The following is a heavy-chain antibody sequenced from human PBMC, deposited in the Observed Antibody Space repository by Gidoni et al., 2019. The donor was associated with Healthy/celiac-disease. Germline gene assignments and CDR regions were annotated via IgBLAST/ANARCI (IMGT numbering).Heavy chain of an antibody. CDR1: GFAFSSYA. CDR3: AKEGAFAVTIVYGMDV. Sequence: EVQLLDSGGGLVQPGGSLRVSCAASGFAFSSYAMSWVRQAPGKGLEWVSAISGSGGSTYYADSVKGRFTISRDNSKNTLYLQMNSLRAEDTAVYYCAKEGAFAVTIVYGMDVWGQGTTVTVSS. D-gene: IGHD4-4*01. J-gene: IGHJ6*02. CDR2: ISGSGGST. V-gene: IGHV3-23*01.